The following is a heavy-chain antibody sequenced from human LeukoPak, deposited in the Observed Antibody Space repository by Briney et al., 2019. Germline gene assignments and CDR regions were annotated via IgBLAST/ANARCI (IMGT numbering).Heavy chain of an antibody. Sequence: GGSLRLSCAASGFTVSSNYMSWVRQAPGKGLEWVSVIYSGGSTYYADSVKGRFTISRDNSKNTLYLQMNSLRAEDTAVYYCARAGAAVLWGAFDIWGQGTMVTVSS. CDR1: GFTVSSNY. CDR2: IYSGGST. V-gene: IGHV3-66*01. J-gene: IGHJ3*02. CDR3: ARAGAAVLWGAFDI. D-gene: IGHD6-13*01.